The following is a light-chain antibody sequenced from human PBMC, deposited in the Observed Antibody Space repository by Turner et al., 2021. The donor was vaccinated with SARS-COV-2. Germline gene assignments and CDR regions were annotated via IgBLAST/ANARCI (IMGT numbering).Light chain of an antibody. CDR3: QQYNSYPLT. Sequence: DIQMTQSPPTLSVSVGDRVTITCRASQSISSWLAWYQQKPGKAPKLLIYKASSLESGVPSRFSGSGSGTEFSLTISSLQPDDFASYYCQQYNSYPLTFGGGTKVEIK. V-gene: IGKV1-5*03. CDR2: KAS. J-gene: IGKJ4*01. CDR1: QSISSW.